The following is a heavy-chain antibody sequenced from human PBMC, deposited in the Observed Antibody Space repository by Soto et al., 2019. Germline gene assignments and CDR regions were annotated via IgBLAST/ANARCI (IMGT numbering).Heavy chain of an antibody. CDR2: ISSSGFTI. CDR1: GFTFSSYE. Sequence: GGSLRLSCAASGFTFSSYEMNWVRQAPGKGLEWVSYISSSGFTIYYTDSVEGRFTISRDNAKNSLYLHMNSLRAEDTAVYYCARGSGMDVWGQGTTVTVSS. V-gene: IGHV3-48*03. J-gene: IGHJ6*02. CDR3: ARGSGMDV.